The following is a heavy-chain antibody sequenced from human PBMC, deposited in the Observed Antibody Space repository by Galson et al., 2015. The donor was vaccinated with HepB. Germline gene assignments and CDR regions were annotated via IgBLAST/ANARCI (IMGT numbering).Heavy chain of an antibody. V-gene: IGHV3-30*04. CDR1: GFTFSSYA. CDR2: MSYDGRNK. Sequence: SLRLSCAASGFTFSSYAMHWVRQAPGKGLEWVAVMSYDGRNKYYVDSVKGRFTISRDNSKNTLYLQMNSLEAEDTAVYYSSGGPWTTVTVNWFDPWGQGTLVTVSS. CDR3: SGGPWTTVTVNWFDP. D-gene: IGHD4-11*01. J-gene: IGHJ5*02.